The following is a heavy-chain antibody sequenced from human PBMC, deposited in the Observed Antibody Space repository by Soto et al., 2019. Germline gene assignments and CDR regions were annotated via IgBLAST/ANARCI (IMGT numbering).Heavy chain of an antibody. D-gene: IGHD3-10*01. CDR3: ARNIGHYYYYYGMDV. Sequence: ASVKVSCKASGYTFTGYYMHWVRQAPGQGLEWMGWINPNSGGTNYAQKFQGRVTMTRDTSISTAYMELSRLRSDDTAVYYCARNIGHYYYYYGMDVWAQGTTVTVSS. J-gene: IGHJ6*02. CDR1: GYTFTGYY. CDR2: INPNSGGT. V-gene: IGHV1-2*02.